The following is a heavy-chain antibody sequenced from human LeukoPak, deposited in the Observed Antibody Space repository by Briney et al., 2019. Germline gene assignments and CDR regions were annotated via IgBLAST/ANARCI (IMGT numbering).Heavy chain of an antibody. J-gene: IGHJ4*02. CDR3: AKRGGGYDFWSGYYPPFDY. D-gene: IGHD3-3*01. Sequence: GGSLRLSCAASGFTFSSYAMSWVRQAPGKGLEWVSAISGSGGSTYYADSVKGRFTISRDNSKNTLYLQMNSLRAEDTAVYYCAKRGGGYDFWSGYYPPFDYWGQGTLVTVSS. CDR2: ISGSGGST. CDR1: GFTFSSYA. V-gene: IGHV3-23*01.